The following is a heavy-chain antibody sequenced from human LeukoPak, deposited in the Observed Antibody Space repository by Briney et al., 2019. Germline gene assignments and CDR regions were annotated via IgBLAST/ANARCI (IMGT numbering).Heavy chain of an antibody. D-gene: IGHD1-1*01. V-gene: IGHV4-34*01. CDR2: INHSGST. CDR1: GGSFGGYY. CDR3: ARLRLLGTLPDY. J-gene: IGHJ4*02. Sequence: PSETLSLTCAVYGGSFGGYYWSWIRQPPGKGLEWIGEINHSGSTNYNPSLKSRVTISVDTSKNQFSLKLSSVTAADTAVYYCARLRLLGTLPDYWGQGTLVTASS.